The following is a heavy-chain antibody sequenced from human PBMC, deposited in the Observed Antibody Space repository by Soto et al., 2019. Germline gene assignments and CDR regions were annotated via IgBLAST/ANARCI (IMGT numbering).Heavy chain of an antibody. V-gene: IGHV1-46*01. CDR2: INPSGGST. CDR1: GYTFARNY. J-gene: IGHJ6*02. D-gene: IGHD1-1*01. CDR3: ARGTVRTYYYGMDV. Sequence: GASVKVSCKASGYTFARNYMQWVRQAPGQGLEWMGIINPSGGSTSYAQKFQGRVTMTRDTSTSTVYMELSSLRSEDTAVYYCARGTVRTYYYGMDVWGQGTTVTVSS.